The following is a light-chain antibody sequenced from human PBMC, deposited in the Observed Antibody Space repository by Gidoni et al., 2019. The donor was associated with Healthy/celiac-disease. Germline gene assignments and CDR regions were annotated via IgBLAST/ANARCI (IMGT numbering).Light chain of an antibody. Sequence: SYVLTQPPSVSVAPGKTARITCGRNNIGRKSVHWYQQQPDQAPVLVIYYDSHRPPGLPGRSCGTNSGNTATLTISRVEAGDEADYYCQVWDSSSDHAVFGGGTKLTVL. CDR3: QVWDSSSDHAV. CDR1: NIGRKS. V-gene: IGLV3-21*04. CDR2: YDS. J-gene: IGLJ2*01.